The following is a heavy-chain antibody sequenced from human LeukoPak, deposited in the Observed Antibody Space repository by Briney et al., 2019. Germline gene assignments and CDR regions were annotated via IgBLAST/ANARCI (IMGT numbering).Heavy chain of an antibody. Sequence: PSETLSLTCTVSGGSVSSGRYYWSWIRQPPGKGLEWIGYFYYSGSTNYNPSLKTRVTISVDTSKNQFSLKVSSVTAADTAVYYCAREGGPYRPLDYSGQGTLVTVAS. CDR2: FYYSGST. V-gene: IGHV4-61*01. CDR3: AREGGPYRPLDY. J-gene: IGHJ4*02. CDR1: GGSVSSGRYY.